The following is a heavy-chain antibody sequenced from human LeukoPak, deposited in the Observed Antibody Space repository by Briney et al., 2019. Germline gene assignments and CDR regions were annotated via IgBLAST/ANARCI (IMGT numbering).Heavy chain of an antibody. Sequence: QTLSLTCVVSGDRVSSKNGAWHWIRQSPSRGLEWLGRTYYRSKWYKDYAESMEGRMTISQDTSKNQYSLHLNSVTPDDTAVYYCARDFGTTGWHTFDYWGQGTLVTVSS. V-gene: IGHV6-1*01. CDR1: GDRVSSKNGA. J-gene: IGHJ4*02. CDR3: ARDFGTTGWHTFDY. CDR2: TYYRSKWYK. D-gene: IGHD6-19*01.